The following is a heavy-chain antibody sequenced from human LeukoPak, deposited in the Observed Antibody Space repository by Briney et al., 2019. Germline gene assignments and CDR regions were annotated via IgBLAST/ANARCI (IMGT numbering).Heavy chain of an antibody. Sequence: KASETLSLACTVSGGSINNYFWSWIRQPAGKGLEWIGRIYSSGNTNYHPSLRSPVTMSIDTSKNQFSLKVTSASDADTAVYYCARDPYNNSPFDYWGQGTLVTVSS. D-gene: IGHD4-11*01. CDR2: IYSSGNT. J-gene: IGHJ4*02. V-gene: IGHV4-4*07. CDR1: GGSINNYF. CDR3: ARDPYNNSPFDY.